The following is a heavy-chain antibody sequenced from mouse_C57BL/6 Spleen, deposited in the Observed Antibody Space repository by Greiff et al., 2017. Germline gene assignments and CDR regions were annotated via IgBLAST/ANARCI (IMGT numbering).Heavy chain of an antibody. D-gene: IGHD1-1*01. Sequence: DVKLQESGPGMVKPSQSLSLTCTVTGYSITSGYDWHWIRHFPGNKLEWMGYISYSGSTNYNPSLKSRISITHDTSKNHFFLKLNSVTTEDTATYYCARGGSSPWFAYWGQGTLVTVSA. CDR1: GYSITSGYD. CDR2: ISYSGST. J-gene: IGHJ3*01. V-gene: IGHV3-1*01. CDR3: ARGGSSPWFAY.